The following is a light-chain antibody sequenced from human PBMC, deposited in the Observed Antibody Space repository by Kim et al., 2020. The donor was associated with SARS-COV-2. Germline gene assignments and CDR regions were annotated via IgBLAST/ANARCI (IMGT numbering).Light chain of an antibody. CDR3: NSYAGSSTYV. CDR2: DVN. Sequence: QSALTQPASVSGSPGQSITISCTGTSSDVGTYYSVSWHQQHPGKAPKLMIYDVNKRPSGVSNLFSCSNSGNTASLTISGLQAEDEADYYCNSYAGSSTYVFGGGTKVTVL. J-gene: IGLJ1*01. V-gene: IGLV2-14*01. CDR1: SSDVGTYYS.